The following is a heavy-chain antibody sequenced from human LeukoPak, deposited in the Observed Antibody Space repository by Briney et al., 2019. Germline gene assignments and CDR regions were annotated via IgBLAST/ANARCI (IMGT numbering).Heavy chain of an antibody. CDR1: GGTFSSYA. V-gene: IGHV1-69*04. D-gene: IGHD3-22*01. CDR3: ARDRYDSSGYYYEFDY. CDR2: IIPIFGIA. J-gene: IGHJ4*02. Sequence: ASVNVSCTASGGTFSSYAISWVRQAPGQGLEWMGRIIPIFGIANYAQKFQGRVTITADKSTSTAYMELSSLRSEDTAVYYCARDRYDSSGYYYEFDYWGQGTLVTVSS.